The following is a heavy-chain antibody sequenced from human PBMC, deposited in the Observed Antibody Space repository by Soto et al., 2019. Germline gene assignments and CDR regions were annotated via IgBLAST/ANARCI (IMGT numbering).Heavy chain of an antibody. D-gene: IGHD2-21*01. CDR3: ARVGGDHYYGMDV. CDR1: GYTFTGYY. Sequence: ASVKVSCKASGYTFTGYYMHWVRQAPGQGLEWMGWINPNSGGTNYAQKFQGWVTMTRDTSISTAYMELSRLRSDDTAVYYRARVGGDHYYGMDVWGQGTTVTVSS. CDR2: INPNSGGT. V-gene: IGHV1-2*04. J-gene: IGHJ6*02.